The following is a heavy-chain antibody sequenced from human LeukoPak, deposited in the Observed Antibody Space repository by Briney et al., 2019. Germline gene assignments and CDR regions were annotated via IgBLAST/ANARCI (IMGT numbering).Heavy chain of an antibody. J-gene: IGHJ4*02. D-gene: IGHD4-17*01. CDR1: GFTFSSDA. V-gene: IGHV3-23*01. CDR2: ISGSGGST. CDR3: AKAYGDYVLLDY. Sequence: PGGSLRLSCAASGFTFSSDAMSWVRQAPGQGLGWVSAISGSGGSTYYADSVKGRFTISRDNSKNTLYLQMNSLRAEDTAVYYCAKAYGDYVLLDYWGQGTLVTVSS.